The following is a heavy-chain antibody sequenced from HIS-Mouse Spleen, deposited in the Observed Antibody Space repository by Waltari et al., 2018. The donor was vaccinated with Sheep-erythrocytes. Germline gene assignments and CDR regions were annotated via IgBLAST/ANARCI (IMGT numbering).Heavy chain of an antibody. Sequence: EVQLVESGGGLVQPGRSLRLSCAASGFSVDDYAMHWVRQGPGKGLEWVSGISWNSGSIGYADSVKGRFTISRDNAKNSLYLQMNSLRAEDTALYYCARVVVVVTAIRFFDYWGQGTLVTVSS. CDR2: ISWNSGSI. V-gene: IGHV3-9*01. CDR1: GFSVDDYA. D-gene: IGHD2-21*02. J-gene: IGHJ4*02. CDR3: ARVVVVVTAIRFFDY.